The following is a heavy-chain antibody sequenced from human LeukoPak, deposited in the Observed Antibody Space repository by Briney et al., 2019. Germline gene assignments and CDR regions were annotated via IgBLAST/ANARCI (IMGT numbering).Heavy chain of an antibody. CDR3: AKSWAYSYGPKRFDY. V-gene: IGHV3-30*18. D-gene: IGHD5-18*01. Sequence: GRSLRLSCAASGFTFSSYGMHWVRQAPGKGLEWVAVISYDGSNKYYADSVKGRFTISRDKSKNTLYLQMNSLRAEDTAVYFCAKSWAYSYGPKRFDYWGQGTLVTVSS. CDR2: ISYDGSNK. J-gene: IGHJ4*02. CDR1: GFTFSSYG.